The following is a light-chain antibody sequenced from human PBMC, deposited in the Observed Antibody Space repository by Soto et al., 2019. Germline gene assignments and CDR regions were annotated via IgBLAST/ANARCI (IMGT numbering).Light chain of an antibody. Sequence: DIQLTQSPSFLSASVGDRVTITCRASQGISSYLAWYQQKPGKAPKLLIYKASTLESGVPSRFSGSGSGTEFTLTISSLQPDDFATYYCQQYSTYRTFGQGTKVDI. CDR3: QQYSTYRT. CDR2: KAS. J-gene: IGKJ1*01. CDR1: QGISSY. V-gene: IGKV1-9*01.